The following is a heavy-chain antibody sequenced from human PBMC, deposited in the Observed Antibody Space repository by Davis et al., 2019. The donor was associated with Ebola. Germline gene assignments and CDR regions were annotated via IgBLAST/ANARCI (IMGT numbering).Heavy chain of an antibody. V-gene: IGHV1-8*01. J-gene: IGHJ4*02. Sequence: ASVKVSCKASGYTFTSYDINWVRQATGQGLEWMGWMNPNSGNTGYAQKFQGRVTMTRNTSISTAYMELSSLRSEDTAVYYCARELIVGATFPLDYWGQGTLVTVSS. CDR1: GYTFTSYD. D-gene: IGHD1-26*01. CDR2: MNPNSGNT. CDR3: ARELIVGATFPLDY.